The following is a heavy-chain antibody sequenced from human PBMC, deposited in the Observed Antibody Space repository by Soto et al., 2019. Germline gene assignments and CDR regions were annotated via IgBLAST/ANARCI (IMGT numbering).Heavy chain of an antibody. Sequence: QVQLQESGPGLVKPSETLSLTCTVSGGSITSYYWSWIRQPPGKGLEWIGHIYYSGSTNYNPSLTSRATISVATSKNQFPLRLNSVTAADTAVYYCAKVGSGWTGGTDYWGQGTLVTVSS. J-gene: IGHJ4*02. D-gene: IGHD6-19*01. CDR3: AKVGSGWTGGTDY. CDR1: GGSITSYY. CDR2: IYYSGST. V-gene: IGHV4-59*01.